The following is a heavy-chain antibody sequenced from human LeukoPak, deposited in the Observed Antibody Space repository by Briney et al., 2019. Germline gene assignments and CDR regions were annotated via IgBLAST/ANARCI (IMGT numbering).Heavy chain of an antibody. V-gene: IGHV3-33*01. Sequence: GGSLRLSCVASGFTFSGYGMHGVRQAPGKGLEWVAGIWYDGSKTYYADSVKGRFTISRDNSKDKLYLQMSSLRVEDTAAYYCARYLGGRNAFDIWGQGTMVTVSS. D-gene: IGHD3-16*01. J-gene: IGHJ3*02. CDR2: IWYDGSKT. CDR3: ARYLGGRNAFDI. CDR1: GFTFSGYG.